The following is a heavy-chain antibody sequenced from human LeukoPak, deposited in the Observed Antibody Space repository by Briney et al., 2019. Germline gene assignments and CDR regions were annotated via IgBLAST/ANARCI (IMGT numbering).Heavy chain of an antibody. Sequence: SETLSLTCTVSGGSISGTNYYWGWVRQTPGEGLEWIGSVYYSGSTFYNPSLRSRVTISVDTSKNQFSLKLSSVTAADTAVYYCARRGDLDNSGYNFDYRGQGTLVTVSS. CDR2: VYYSGST. CDR1: GGSISGTNYY. CDR3: ARRGDLDNSGYNFDY. D-gene: IGHD3-22*01. J-gene: IGHJ4*02. V-gene: IGHV4-39*07.